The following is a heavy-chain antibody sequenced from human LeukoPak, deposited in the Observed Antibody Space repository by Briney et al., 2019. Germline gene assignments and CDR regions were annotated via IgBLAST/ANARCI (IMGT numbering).Heavy chain of an antibody. CDR2: IYSGGST. D-gene: IGHD6-13*01. CDR1: GFTVSSNY. Sequence: GGSLRLSCAASGFTVSSNYMSWVRQAPGKGLEWVSVIYSGGSTYYADSVKGRFTISRDNSKNTLYLQMNSLRAEDTAVYYCARGIAAAGTYYYGMDVWGKGTTVTVSS. V-gene: IGHV3-66*01. CDR3: ARGIAAAGTYYYGMDV. J-gene: IGHJ6*04.